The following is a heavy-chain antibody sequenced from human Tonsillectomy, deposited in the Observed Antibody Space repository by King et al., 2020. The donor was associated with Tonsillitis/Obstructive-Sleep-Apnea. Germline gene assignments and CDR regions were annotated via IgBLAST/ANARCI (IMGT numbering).Heavy chain of an antibody. CDR1: GFTFSSYE. Sequence: VQLVQSGGGLVQPGGSLRLSCAASGFTFSSYEMNWVRQAPGKGLEWVSYISSSGYTIYYADSVKGRFTISRDNANNSMYLQMNSLRVEDTAVYYCARDTRYGDGDWKDYYFYGMDVWGQGTTVTVSS. V-gene: IGHV3-48*03. CDR2: ISSSGYTI. CDR3: ARDTRYGDGDWKDYYFYGMDV. J-gene: IGHJ6*02. D-gene: IGHD2-21*01.